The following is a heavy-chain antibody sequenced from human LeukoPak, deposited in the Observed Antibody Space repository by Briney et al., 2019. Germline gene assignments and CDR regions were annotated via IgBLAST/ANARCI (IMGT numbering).Heavy chain of an antibody. CDR1: GGFISSSSYY. V-gene: IGHV4-39*01. J-gene: IGHJ4*02. Sequence: SETLSLTCTVSGGFISSSSYYWGWIRQPPGKGLEWIGSIYYSGSTYYNPSLKSRVTISVDTSKNQFSLKLSSVTAADTAVYYCARSVQPLERFLEWLLVDYWGQGTLVTVSS. CDR3: ARSVQPLERFLEWLLVDY. D-gene: IGHD3-3*01. CDR2: IYYSGST.